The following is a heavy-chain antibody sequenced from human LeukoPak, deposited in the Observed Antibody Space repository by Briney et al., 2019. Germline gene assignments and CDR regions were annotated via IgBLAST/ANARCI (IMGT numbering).Heavy chain of an antibody. CDR1: GGSISSYH. CDR3: ARYRGASGYHFDY. J-gene: IGHJ4*02. D-gene: IGHD5-12*01. Sequence: SETLSLTCTVSGGSISSYHWSWIRQPPGKGLECIGFIYYSGSTNYNPSLKSRVTISVDTSKNQFSLKLSSVTAADTAVYYCARYRGASGYHFDYWGQGTLVTVSS. V-gene: IGHV4-59*01. CDR2: IYYSGST.